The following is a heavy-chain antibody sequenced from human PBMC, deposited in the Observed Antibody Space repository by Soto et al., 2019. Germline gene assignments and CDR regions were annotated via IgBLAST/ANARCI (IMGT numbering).Heavy chain of an antibody. Sequence: QVQLQQWGAGLLKPSETLSLTCAVYGGSFSGYDWSWIRQPPGKGLEWIGEINHSGSTNYNPSLKSRVTISVDTSKNQFSLKLSSVTAADTAVYYCARGRSMDVWGQGTTVTVSS. V-gene: IGHV4-34*01. CDR2: INHSGST. J-gene: IGHJ6*02. CDR3: ARGRSMDV. CDR1: GGSFSGYD.